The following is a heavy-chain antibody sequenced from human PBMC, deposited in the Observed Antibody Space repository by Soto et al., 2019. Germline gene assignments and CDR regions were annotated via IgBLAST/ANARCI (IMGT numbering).Heavy chain of an antibody. Sequence: PGGSLRLSCAASGFTFSSYGMHWVRQAPGKGLEWVAVISYDGSNKYYADSVKGRFTISRDNTKNTLYLQMRSLRDEDTSVHYCAKDPAVAGPFDYWGQGTLVTVSS. D-gene: IGHD6-19*01. CDR2: ISYDGSNK. V-gene: IGHV3-30*18. CDR3: AKDPAVAGPFDY. J-gene: IGHJ4*02. CDR1: GFTFSSYG.